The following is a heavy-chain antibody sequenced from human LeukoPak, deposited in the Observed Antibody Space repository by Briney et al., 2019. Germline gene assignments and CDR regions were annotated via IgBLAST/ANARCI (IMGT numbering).Heavy chain of an antibody. CDR3: AKIRPPAYDI. V-gene: IGHV3-53*01. CDR1: GFTVSSNY. Sequence: GSLRLSCAASGFTVSSNYMSWVRQAPGKGLEWVSIIYSGGSTYYADSVKGRFTISRDNSKNTLYLQMNSLRAEDTAVYYCAKIRPPAYDIWGQGTMVTVSS. D-gene: IGHD3-3*02. J-gene: IGHJ3*02. CDR2: IYSGGST.